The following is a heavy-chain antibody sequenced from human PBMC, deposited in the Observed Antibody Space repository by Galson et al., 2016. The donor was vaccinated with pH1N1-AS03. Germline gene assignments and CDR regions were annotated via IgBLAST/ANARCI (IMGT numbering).Heavy chain of an antibody. CDR2: IAGGGVTT. Sequence: SLRLSCAASGFTFSSYAMSWVRQAPGKGLEWVSAIAGGGVTTYYADSGKGRFTISRDNTKNTPYLRITSLRAEDTAIYYCAKLSLGYCAYWGQGTLVTVSS. J-gene: IGHJ4*02. D-gene: IGHD2-15*01. CDR3: AKLSLGYCAY. CDR1: GFTFSSYA. V-gene: IGHV3-23*01.